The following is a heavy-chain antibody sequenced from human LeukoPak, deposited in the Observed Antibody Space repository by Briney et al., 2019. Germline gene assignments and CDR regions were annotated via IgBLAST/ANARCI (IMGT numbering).Heavy chain of an antibody. D-gene: IGHD1/OR15-1a*01. CDR2: ISYDGSNK. J-gene: IGHJ6*02. CDR1: GLTFSTYA. CDR3: ARVKTSEGDYYGMDV. Sequence: GGSLRLSCVASGLTFSTYAMHWVRQAPGKGLEWVAVISYDGSNKYYADSVKGRFTISRDNSKNTLYLQMNSLRAEDTAVYYCARVKTSEGDYYGMDVWGQGTTVTVSS. V-gene: IGHV3-30-3*01.